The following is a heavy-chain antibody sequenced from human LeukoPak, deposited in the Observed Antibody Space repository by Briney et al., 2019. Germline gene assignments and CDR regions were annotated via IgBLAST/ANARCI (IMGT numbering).Heavy chain of an antibody. CDR2: IYYSGST. J-gene: IGHJ6*03. V-gene: IGHV4-39*02. CDR3: ARECCSGGSWSASRLTPHYYYYYYMDV. Sequence: SETLSLTCTVSGGSISSSSYYWGWIRQPPGKGLEWIGSIYYSGSTYYNPSLKSRVTISVDTSKNQFSLKLSSVTAADTAVYYCARECCSGGSWSASRLTPHYYYYYYMDVWGKGTTVTVSS. CDR1: GGSISSSSYY. D-gene: IGHD2-15*01.